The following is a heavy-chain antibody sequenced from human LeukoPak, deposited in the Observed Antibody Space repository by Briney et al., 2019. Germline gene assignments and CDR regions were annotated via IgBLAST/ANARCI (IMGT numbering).Heavy chain of an antibody. D-gene: IGHD1-7*01. Sequence: SETLSLTCTVSGGSISSYYWSWIRQPPGKGLEWVGYIYYSGSTNYNPSLKSRVTISVDTSKNQFSLKLSSVTAADTAVYYCARGCQLELRWYNWFDPWGQGTLVTVSS. CDR3: ARGCQLELRWYNWFDP. V-gene: IGHV4-59*08. J-gene: IGHJ5*02. CDR1: GGSISSYY. CDR2: IYYSGST.